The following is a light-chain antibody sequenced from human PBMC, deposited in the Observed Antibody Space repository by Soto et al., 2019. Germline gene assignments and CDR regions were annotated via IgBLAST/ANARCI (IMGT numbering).Light chain of an antibody. CDR3: SSYTTSSTLEV. V-gene: IGLV2-14*01. CDR1: SSDVGGYKF. Sequence: QSALTQPASVSGSPGQSFTISCTGTSSDVGGYKFVSWYQQHPGKAPKLMIYEVNNRPSGVSNRFSGSKSGNTASLTISGLQAEDEADYYCSSYTTSSTLEVFGTGTKVTVL. J-gene: IGLJ1*01. CDR2: EVN.